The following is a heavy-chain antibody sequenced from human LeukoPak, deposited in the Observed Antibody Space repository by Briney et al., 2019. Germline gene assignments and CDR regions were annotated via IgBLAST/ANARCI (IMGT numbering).Heavy chain of an antibody. CDR3: AREKYYYDSSGYYAIDY. Sequence: ASVKVSCKASGYTFTSYYMHWVRQAPGQGLEWMGIINPSGGSTSYAQKFQGRVTMTRNTSISTAYMELSSLRSEDTAVYYCAREKYYYDSSGYYAIDYWGQGTLVTVSS. D-gene: IGHD3-22*01. CDR2: INPSGGST. J-gene: IGHJ4*02. V-gene: IGHV1-46*01. CDR1: GYTFTSYY.